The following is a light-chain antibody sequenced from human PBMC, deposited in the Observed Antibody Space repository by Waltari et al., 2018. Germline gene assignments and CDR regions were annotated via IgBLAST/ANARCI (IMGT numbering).Light chain of an antibody. J-gene: IGLJ2*01. V-gene: IGLV1-44*01. CDR1: SSNIGSKT. CDR3: AAWDDSLNVVV. CDR2: SNN. Sequence: QSVLTQPPSASGTPGQRVTISCSGSSSNIGSKTVNLYQQLPGTAPKPLIYSNNQRPSGVPDRFSGSKSGTSASLAISGLQSEDEADYYCAAWDDSLNVVVFGGGTKLTVL.